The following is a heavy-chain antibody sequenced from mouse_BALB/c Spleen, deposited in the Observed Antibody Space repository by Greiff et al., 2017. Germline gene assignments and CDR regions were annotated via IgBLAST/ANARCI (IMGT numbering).Heavy chain of an antibody. CDR2: ISSGGST. V-gene: IGHV5-6-5*01. Sequence: DVKLVESGGGLVKPGGSLKLSCAASGFTFSSYAMSWVRQTPEKRLEWVASISSGGSTYYPDSVKGRFTISRDNARNILYLQMSSLRSEDTAMYYCANQGGDYWGQGTTLTVSS. CDR1: GFTFSSYA. CDR3: ANQGGDY. J-gene: IGHJ2*01.